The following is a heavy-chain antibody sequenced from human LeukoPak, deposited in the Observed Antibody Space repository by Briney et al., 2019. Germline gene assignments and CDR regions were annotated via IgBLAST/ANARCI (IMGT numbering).Heavy chain of an antibody. Sequence: GGSLRLSCAASGFTFSDYYMSWLRQAPGKGLEWVSYISSSGSTIYYADSVKGRFTISSDNAKNSLYLQMNSLRAEDTAVYYCARGYCGGDCYSSFDYWGQGTLVTVSS. CDR3: ARGYCGGDCYSSFDY. CDR2: ISSSGSTI. V-gene: IGHV3-11*01. D-gene: IGHD2-21*02. CDR1: GFTFSDYY. J-gene: IGHJ4*02.